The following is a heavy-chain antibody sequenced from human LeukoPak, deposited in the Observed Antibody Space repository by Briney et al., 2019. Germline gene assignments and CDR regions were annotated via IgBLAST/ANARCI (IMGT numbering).Heavy chain of an antibody. Sequence: GGSLRLSCAASGFTFSSYAMSWVRQAPGKGLEWVSAISSSGGSTYYADSVKGRFTISRDNSKNTLYLQMNSLRAEDTAVYYCAKVTVAGVLLFDYWGQGTLVTVSS. D-gene: IGHD6-19*01. CDR1: GFTFSSYA. CDR2: ISSSGGST. V-gene: IGHV3-23*01. CDR3: AKVTVAGVLLFDY. J-gene: IGHJ4*02.